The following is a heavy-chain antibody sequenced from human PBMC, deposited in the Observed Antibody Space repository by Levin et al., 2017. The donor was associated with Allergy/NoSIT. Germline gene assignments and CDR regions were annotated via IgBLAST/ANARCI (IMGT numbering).Heavy chain of an antibody. CDR2: IYTSGST. CDR3: ASRRRSIAAAGSGGFDY. D-gene: IGHD6-13*01. V-gene: IGHV4-61*02. CDR1: GGSISSGSYY. J-gene: IGHJ4*02. Sequence: SQTLSLTCTVSGGSISSGSYYWSWIRQPAGKGLEWIGRIYTSGSTNYNPSLKSRVTISVDTSKNQFSLKLSSVTAADTAVYYCASRRRSIAAAGSGGFDYWGQGTLVTVSS.